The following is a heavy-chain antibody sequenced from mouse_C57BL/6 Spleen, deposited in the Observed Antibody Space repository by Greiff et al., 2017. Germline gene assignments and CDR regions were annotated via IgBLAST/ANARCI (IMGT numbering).Heavy chain of an antibody. D-gene: IGHD1-1*01. CDR2: IDPSDSYT. Sequence: QVQLQQPGAELVKPGASVKLSCKASGYTFTSYWMQWVKQRPGQGLEWIGEIDPSDSYTNYNQKFKGKATLTVDTSSSTAYMQLSSLTSEDSAVYYCARRLLRLGGFAMDYWGQGTSVTVSS. CDR3: ARRLLRLGGFAMDY. J-gene: IGHJ4*01. CDR1: GYTFTSYW. V-gene: IGHV1-50*01.